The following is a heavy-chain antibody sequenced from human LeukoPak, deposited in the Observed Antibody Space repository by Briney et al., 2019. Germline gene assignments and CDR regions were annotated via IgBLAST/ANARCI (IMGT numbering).Heavy chain of an antibody. CDR2: IYYSGST. V-gene: IGHV4-59*01. CDR1: GGSISSYY. J-gene: IGHJ6*03. D-gene: IGHD3-9*01. CDR3: ARVGYDILTGHRLYYYYYMDV. Sequence: PSETLSLTCTVSGGSISSYYWSWIRQPPGKGLEWIGYIYYSGSTNYNPSLKSRVTISVDTSKNQFSLKLSSVTAADTAVYYCARVGYDILTGHRLYYYYYMDVWGKGTTVTVSS.